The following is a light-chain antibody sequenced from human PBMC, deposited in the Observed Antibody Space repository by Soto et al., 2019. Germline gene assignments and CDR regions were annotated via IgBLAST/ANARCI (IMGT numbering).Light chain of an antibody. CDR2: DAS. V-gene: IGKV3-11*01. CDR1: QSVSSY. CDR3: QQRSNWPIFT. J-gene: IGKJ3*01. Sequence: EIVLTQSPATLSLSPGERATLSCRASQSVSSYLAWYQQKPGQAPRLLIYDASNRATGIPARFSGSGSGTDFTLTISSLEPEDVAVYYCQQRSNWPIFTFGPGNKLDIK.